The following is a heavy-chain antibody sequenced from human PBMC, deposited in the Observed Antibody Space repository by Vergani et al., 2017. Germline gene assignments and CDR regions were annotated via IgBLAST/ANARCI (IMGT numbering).Heavy chain of an antibody. CDR2: ISAYNGDT. D-gene: IGHD2-2*01. J-gene: IGHJ4*02. CDR3: ARVHGDYAPPGDCRID. CDR1: GYTFTNYG. V-gene: IGHV1-18*04. Sequence: QVQLVQSGAEVKKPGASVKVSCKTSGYTFTNYGITWVRQAPGQGLEWMGWISAYNGDTKYAQKLQGRVTMTRDTSTSTGYMELRCLRSDDTAVSYCARVHGDYAPPGDCRIDWGQGTLVTVSS.